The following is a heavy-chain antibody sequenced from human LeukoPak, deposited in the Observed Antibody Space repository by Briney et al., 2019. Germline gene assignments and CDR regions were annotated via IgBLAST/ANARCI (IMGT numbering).Heavy chain of an antibody. CDR2: IWYDGSNK. Sequence: GGPLRLSCAASGFTFSSYGMHWVRQAPGKGLEWVAVIWYDGSNKYYADSVKGRFTISRDNSKNTLYLQMNSLRAEDTAVYYCARESGYSGYDVYYYGMDVWGQGTTVTVSS. V-gene: IGHV3-33*01. CDR1: GFTFSSYG. J-gene: IGHJ6*02. D-gene: IGHD5-12*01. CDR3: ARESGYSGYDVYYYGMDV.